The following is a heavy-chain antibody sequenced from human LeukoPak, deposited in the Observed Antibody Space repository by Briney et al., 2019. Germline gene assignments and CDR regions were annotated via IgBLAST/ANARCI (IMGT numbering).Heavy chain of an antibody. CDR2: ISGTTSGT. D-gene: IGHD1-14*01. CDR1: GFTFSTCA. V-gene: IGHV3-23*01. CDR3: AKVRTYFYHGLDI. Sequence: GGSLRLSCAASGFTFSTCAMSWVRQAPGKGLEWVSGISGTTSGTYYADSVKGRFTISRDNSKNTLFLQVNSLRAEDTAVYYCAKVRTYFYHGLDIWGQGTTVTVSS. J-gene: IGHJ6*02.